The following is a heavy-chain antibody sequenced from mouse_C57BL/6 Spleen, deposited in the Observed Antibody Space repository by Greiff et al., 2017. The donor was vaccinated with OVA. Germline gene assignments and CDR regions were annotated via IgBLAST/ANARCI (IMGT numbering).Heavy chain of an antibody. V-gene: IGHV1-69*01. D-gene: IGHD1-1*01. Sequence: VQLQQPGAELVMPGASVKLSCKASGYTFTSYWMHWVKQRPGQGLEWIGEIDPSDSYTNYNQKFKGKSTLTVDKSSSTAYMQLSSLTSEDSAVYYCASHYGSSHYYAMDYWGQGTSVTVSS. CDR1: GYTFTSYW. CDR2: IDPSDSYT. J-gene: IGHJ4*01. CDR3: ASHYGSSHYYAMDY.